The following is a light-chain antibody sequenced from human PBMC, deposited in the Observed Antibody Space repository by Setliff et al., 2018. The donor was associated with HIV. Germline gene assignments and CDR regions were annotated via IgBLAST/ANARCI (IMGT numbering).Light chain of an antibody. CDR3: KTYTGSSPLYG. CDR1: SIGTYNY. Sequence: QSALTQPASVSGSPGQSITISCTGTSIGTYNYVSWYQQHPGKAPKLMIYDVNERPSGISRRFSGSKSDNTASLTISGLQAEDEADYYCKTYTGSSPLYGFGTGTKVTVL. V-gene: IGLV2-14*03. J-gene: IGLJ1*01. CDR2: DVN.